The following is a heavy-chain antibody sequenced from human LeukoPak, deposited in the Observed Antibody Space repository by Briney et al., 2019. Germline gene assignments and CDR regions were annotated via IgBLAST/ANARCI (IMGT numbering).Heavy chain of an antibody. CDR2: ISSSGSTI. D-gene: IGHD5-12*01. CDR1: GFTFSDYY. Sequence: GGSLRLSCAASGFTFSDYYMSWIRQAPGKGLEWVSYISSSGSTIYYADSVKGRFTISRDNAKNSLYLQMNSLRVEDTAVYYXXXXIVDIVATYYFDYWGQGTLVTVSS. J-gene: IGHJ4*02. CDR3: XXXIVDIVATYYFDY. V-gene: IGHV3-11*01.